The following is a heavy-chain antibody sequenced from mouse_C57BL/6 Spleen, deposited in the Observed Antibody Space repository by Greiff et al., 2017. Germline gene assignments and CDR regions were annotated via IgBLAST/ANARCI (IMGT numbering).Heavy chain of an antibody. V-gene: IGHV1-4*01. CDR1: GYTFTSYT. CDR3: ARPNYGSSYEAWFAY. CDR2: INPSSGYT. Sequence: QVQLQQSGAELARPGASVKMSCKASGYTFTSYTMHWVKQRPGQGLEWIGYINPSSGYTKYNQKFKDKATLTADKSSSTAYMQLSSLTSEDSAVYDCARPNYGSSYEAWFAYWGQGTLVTVSA. D-gene: IGHD1-1*01. J-gene: IGHJ3*01.